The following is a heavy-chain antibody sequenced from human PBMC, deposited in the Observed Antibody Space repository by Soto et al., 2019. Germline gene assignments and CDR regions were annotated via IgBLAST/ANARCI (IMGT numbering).Heavy chain of an antibody. J-gene: IGHJ4*02. CDR3: ARALGVNWLLPTSFDY. Sequence: GSLRLSCAASGXTFSSYRMNWVRQAPGKGLEWVSSISSSSSYIYYADSVKGRFTISRDNAKNSLYLQMNSLRAEDTAVYYCARALGVNWLLPTSFDYWGQGTLVTVSS. CDR2: ISSSSSYI. V-gene: IGHV3-21*01. D-gene: IGHD3-9*01. CDR1: GXTFSSYR.